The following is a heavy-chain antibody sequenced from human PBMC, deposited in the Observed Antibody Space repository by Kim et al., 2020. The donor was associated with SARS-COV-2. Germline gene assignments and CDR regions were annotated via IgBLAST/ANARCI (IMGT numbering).Heavy chain of an antibody. Sequence: ASVKVSCKASGYTFTSYGISWVRQAPGQGLEWMGWISAYNGNTNYAQKLQGRVTMTTDTSTSTAYMELRSLRSDDTAVYYCARDGVERGIAARVIDYWGQGTLVTVSS. V-gene: IGHV1-18*01. CDR1: GYTFTSYG. CDR3: ARDGVERGIAARVIDY. CDR2: ISAYNGNT. D-gene: IGHD6-6*01. J-gene: IGHJ4*02.